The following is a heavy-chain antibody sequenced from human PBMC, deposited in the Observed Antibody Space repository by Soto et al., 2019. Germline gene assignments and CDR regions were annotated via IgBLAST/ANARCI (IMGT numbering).Heavy chain of an antibody. Sequence: HPGGSLRLSCAASGFTFSSHGMHWVRQAPGKGLEWVAVISGSGSNTYYIDSVKGRFTISRDSSKTTLFLQMNNLRAEDTAVYYCAKGGITLVRGSFDYWGQGTMVTVSS. J-gene: IGHJ4*03. V-gene: IGHV3-23*01. CDR3: AKGGITLVRGSFDY. CDR1: GFTFSSHG. CDR2: ISGSGSNT. D-gene: IGHD3-10*01.